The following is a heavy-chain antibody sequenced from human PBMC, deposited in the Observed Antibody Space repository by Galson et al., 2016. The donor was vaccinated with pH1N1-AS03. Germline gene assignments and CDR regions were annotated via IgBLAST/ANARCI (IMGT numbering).Heavy chain of an antibody. CDR3: ARILRGKGGLDS. D-gene: IGHD3-16*01. Sequence: SVKVSCKASGGTFSSYGISWVRQAPGQGLEWMGWIDPDHDGGTRYAQRFQGRVTMARDTSITTVYMEVTRLTSDDTAVYYCARILRGKGGLDSWGQGTLVTVTS. J-gene: IGHJ5*01. CDR1: GGTFSSYG. V-gene: IGHV1-2*02. CDR2: IDPDHDGGT.